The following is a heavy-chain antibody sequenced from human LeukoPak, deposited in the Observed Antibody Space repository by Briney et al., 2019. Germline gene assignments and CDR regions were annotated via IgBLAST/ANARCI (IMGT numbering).Heavy chain of an antibody. J-gene: IGHJ4*02. CDR2: IYYSGST. V-gene: IGHV4-59*01. CDR3: ARAKVTYYYDGSGYYYFDN. Sequence: SETLSLTCTVSGGSISSYYWSWIRQPPGKGLEWIGYIYYSGSTNYNPSLKSRVTISVDTSKNQFSLKLSSVTAADTAVYYCARAKVTYYYDGSGYYYFDNWGQGTLVTVSS. CDR1: GGSISSYY. D-gene: IGHD3-22*01.